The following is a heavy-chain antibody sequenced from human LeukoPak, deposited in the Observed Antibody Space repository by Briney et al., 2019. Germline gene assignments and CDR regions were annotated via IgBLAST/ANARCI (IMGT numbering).Heavy chain of an antibody. J-gene: IGHJ4*02. V-gene: IGHV3-7*01. CDR1: GFTVSSNY. CDR3: AGGSGWIFDS. CDR2: IKQDGSEK. Sequence: GGSLRLSCAASGFTVSSNYMSWVRRAPGKGLEWVANIKQDGSEKNYVDSVKGRFTISRDNAKNSLYLQMNSLRAEDTAVYYCAGGSGWIFDSWGQGTLVTVSS. D-gene: IGHD6-19*01.